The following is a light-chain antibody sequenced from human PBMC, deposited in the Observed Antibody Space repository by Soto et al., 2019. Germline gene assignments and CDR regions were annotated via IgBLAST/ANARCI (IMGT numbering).Light chain of an antibody. CDR2: DAS. J-gene: IGKJ1*01. CDR1: QSISSW. V-gene: IGKV1-5*01. CDR3: QQYNSYPGT. Sequence: DIHITHSPSTLSASVGDRVTITCRASQSISSWLAWYQQKPGKAPKLLIYDASSLESGVPSRFSGSGSGTEFTLTISSLQPDDFATYYCQQYNSYPGTFGQGTKVDIK.